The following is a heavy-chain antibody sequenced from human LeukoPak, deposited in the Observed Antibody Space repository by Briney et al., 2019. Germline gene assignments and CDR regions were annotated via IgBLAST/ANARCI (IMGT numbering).Heavy chain of an antibody. Sequence: GGSLRLSCAASGFSFVSSAMTWVRQAPGKGLEWVSSIDASGGNTYYANSVKGRFTISRDNTKNTFYLQMDTLRADDTAVYYCAKGSGSGWYGWFARWGQGALVTVSS. CDR3: AKGSGSGWYGWFAR. CDR1: GFSFVSSA. V-gene: IGHV3-23*01. D-gene: IGHD6-19*01. CDR2: IDASGGNT. J-gene: IGHJ5*02.